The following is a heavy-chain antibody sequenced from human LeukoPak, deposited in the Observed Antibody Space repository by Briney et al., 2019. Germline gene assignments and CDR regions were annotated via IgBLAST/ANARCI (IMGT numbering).Heavy chain of an antibody. CDR1: GGSISSSSYY. J-gene: IGHJ4*02. Sequence: SETLSLTCTVSGGSISSSSYYWGWIRQPPGKGLEWIGSIYYSGSTYYNPSLKSRVTISVDTSKNQFSLKLSSVTAADTAVHYCARLRVVSPVAGTYFDYWGQGTLVTVSS. V-gene: IGHV4-39*01. CDR2: IYYSGST. D-gene: IGHD6-19*01. CDR3: ARLRVVSPVAGTYFDY.